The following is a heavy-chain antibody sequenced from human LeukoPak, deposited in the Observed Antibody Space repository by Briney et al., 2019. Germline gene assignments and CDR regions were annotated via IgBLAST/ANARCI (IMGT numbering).Heavy chain of an antibody. CDR2: IWYDGSNR. CDR3: ARDHADCSGGRCHSISHYFYMDV. V-gene: IGHV3-33*01. Sequence: PGRSLRLSCAASGFTFSSYGMHWVRQAPGKGLEWVAVIWYDGSNRYFADSVKGRFTISRDSSKNTLYLQMNSLRAEDTAVYYCARDHADCSGGRCHSISHYFYMDVWGKGTTVTVSS. CDR1: GFTFSSYG. J-gene: IGHJ6*03. D-gene: IGHD2-15*01.